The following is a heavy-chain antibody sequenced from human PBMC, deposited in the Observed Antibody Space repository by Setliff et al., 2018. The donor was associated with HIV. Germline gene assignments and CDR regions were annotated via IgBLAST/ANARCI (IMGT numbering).Heavy chain of an antibody. CDR2: INPNGGAT. CDR1: EGTFTDYY. CDR3: ARISPTLDY. V-gene: IGHV1-2*02. Sequence: ASVKVSCKASEGTFTDYYIHWVRQAPGQGLEWMGWINPNGGATHYAQMFRDSVIMTRDTSISTVYIRLISLKSDDTAVYYCARISPTLDYWGQGTLVTVSS. J-gene: IGHJ4*02.